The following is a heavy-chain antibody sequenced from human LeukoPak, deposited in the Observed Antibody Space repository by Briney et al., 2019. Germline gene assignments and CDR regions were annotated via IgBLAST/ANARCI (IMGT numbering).Heavy chain of an antibody. CDR2: ISGSVSST. CDR1: GFTFSSYA. V-gene: IGHV3-23*01. CDR3: ARTVAGTEHFDY. Sequence: GGSLRLSCAASGFTFSSYAMSWVRQAPGKGLEWVSAISGSVSSTYYADSVKGRFTISRDNSKNTLYLQMNSLRAEDTAVYYCARTVAGTEHFDYWGQGTLVTVSS. J-gene: IGHJ4*02. D-gene: IGHD6-19*01.